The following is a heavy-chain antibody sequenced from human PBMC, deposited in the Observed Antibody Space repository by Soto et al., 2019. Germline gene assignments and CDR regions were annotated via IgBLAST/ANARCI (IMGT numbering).Heavy chain of an antibody. D-gene: IGHD2-15*01. CDR3: ARGQVVAAQH. CDR2: IYYTGST. CDR1: GGSISNSNYY. V-gene: IGHV4-39*07. J-gene: IGHJ4*02. Sequence: SETLSLTCTVSGGSISNSNYYWGWIRQPPGKGLEWIGSIYYTGSTYYNPSLKSRVTISVDRSKNQFSLKLSSVTAADTAVYYCARGQVVAAQHWGQGTLVPVSS.